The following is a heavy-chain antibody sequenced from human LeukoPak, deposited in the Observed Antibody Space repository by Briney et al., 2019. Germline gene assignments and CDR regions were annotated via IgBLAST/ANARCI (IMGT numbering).Heavy chain of an antibody. CDR3: ARVLAAAGTSYPQDY. Sequence: GASVKVSCKASGYTFTSYGISLVRQAPGQGLEWMGWISAYNGNTNYAQKLQGRVTMTTDTSTSTAYMELRSLRSDDTAVYYCARVLAAAGTSYPQDYWGQGTLVTVSS. J-gene: IGHJ4*02. CDR2: ISAYNGNT. V-gene: IGHV1-18*01. CDR1: GYTFTSYG. D-gene: IGHD6-13*01.